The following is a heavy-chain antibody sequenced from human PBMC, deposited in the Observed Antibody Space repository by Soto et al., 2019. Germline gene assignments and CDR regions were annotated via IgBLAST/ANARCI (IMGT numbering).Heavy chain of an antibody. V-gene: IGHV1-8*02. Sequence: ASVKVSCKASGYTFTSYGISWVRQAPGQGLEWMGWMNPNSGNTSYAQKFQGRVTMTRNTSISTAYMELSSLRPEDTAVYYCAGMPLVVGTYIDYYYMDVWGKGTTVTVSS. CDR1: GYTFTSYG. CDR3: AGMPLVVGTYIDYYYMDV. J-gene: IGHJ6*03. CDR2: MNPNSGNT. D-gene: IGHD6-19*01.